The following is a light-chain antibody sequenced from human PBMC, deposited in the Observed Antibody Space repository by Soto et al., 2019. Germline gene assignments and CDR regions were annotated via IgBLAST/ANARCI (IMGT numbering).Light chain of an antibody. CDR2: HVA. J-gene: IGLJ2*01. CDR3: CSYAAGQTLV. V-gene: IGLV2-11*01. Sequence: LTQPRSVSGSPGQSVTISCSGTSSDVGGYEYVSWYQQHPGKAPTLIIYHVAQRPSGVPDRFSASKSGTTASLTISGLQAEDEAEYFCCSYAAGQTLVFGGGTKVTVL. CDR1: SSDVGGYEY.